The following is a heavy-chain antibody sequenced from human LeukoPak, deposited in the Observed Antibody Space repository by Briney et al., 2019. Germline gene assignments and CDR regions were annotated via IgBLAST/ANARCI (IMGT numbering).Heavy chain of an antibody. V-gene: IGHV4-39*01. CDR2: IYYSGST. J-gene: IGHJ4*02. Sequence: SETLSLTCTVSGGSISSSSYYWGWIRQPPGKGLEWIGSIYYSGSTYYNPSLKSRVTISVDTSKNQFSLKLSSVTAADTAVYYCARHKYYYGSADYWGQGTLVTVSS. CDR1: GGSISSSSYY. D-gene: IGHD3-10*01. CDR3: ARHKYYYGSADY.